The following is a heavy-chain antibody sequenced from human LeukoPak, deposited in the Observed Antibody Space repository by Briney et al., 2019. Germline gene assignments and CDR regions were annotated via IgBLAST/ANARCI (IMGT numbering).Heavy chain of an antibody. V-gene: IGHV1-69*05. CDR2: IIPIFGTA. D-gene: IGHD2-15*01. Sequence: ASVKVSCKASGGTFSSYAISWVRQAPGQGLEWMGGIIPIFGTANYAQKFQGRVTITTDESTSTAYMELSSLRSEDTAVYYCASEVVVVAARDSLGYYFDYWGQGTLVTVSS. CDR3: ASEVVVVAARDSLGYYFDY. J-gene: IGHJ4*02. CDR1: GGTFSSYA.